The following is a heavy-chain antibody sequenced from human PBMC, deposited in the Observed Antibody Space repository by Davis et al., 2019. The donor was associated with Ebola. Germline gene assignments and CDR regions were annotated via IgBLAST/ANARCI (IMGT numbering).Heavy chain of an antibody. CDR2: INPSGGST. Sequence: ASVKVSCKAFGYTFTSYYMHWVRQAPGQGLEWMGIINPSGGSTSYAQKFQGRVTMTRDTSTSTVYMELSSLRSEDTAVYYCARGPLHTVGDAWFDPWGQGTLVTVSS. CDR3: ARGPLHTVGDAWFDP. J-gene: IGHJ5*02. D-gene: IGHD2-21*01. V-gene: IGHV1-46*01. CDR1: GYTFTSYY.